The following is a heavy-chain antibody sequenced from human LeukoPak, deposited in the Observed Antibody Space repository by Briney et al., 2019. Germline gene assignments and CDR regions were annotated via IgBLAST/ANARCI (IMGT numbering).Heavy chain of an antibody. CDR3: AREIEAYDFWSGYYTGRYFDY. V-gene: IGHV3-7*01. J-gene: IGHJ4*02. D-gene: IGHD3-3*01. CDR2: IKQDGSEK. Sequence: PGGSLRLSCAASGFTFSTYAMSWVRQAPGKGLEWVANIKQDGSEKYYVDSVKGRFTISRDNAKNSLYLQMNSLRAEDTAVYYCAREIEAYDFWSGYYTGRYFDYWGLGTLVTVSS. CDR1: GFTFSTYA.